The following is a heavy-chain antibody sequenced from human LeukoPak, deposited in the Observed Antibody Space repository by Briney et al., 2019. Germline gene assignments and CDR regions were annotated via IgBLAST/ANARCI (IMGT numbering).Heavy chain of an antibody. Sequence: PGGSLRLSCAASGFTFDDYGMSWVRQAPGKGLEWVSGINWNGGSTGYADSVKGRFTISRDNAKNSLYLQMNSLRAEDTALYYCARHMVRGATSYYYYYMDVWGKGTTATVSS. J-gene: IGHJ6*03. CDR2: INWNGGST. CDR1: GFTFDDYG. V-gene: IGHV3-20*04. D-gene: IGHD3-10*01. CDR3: ARHMVRGATSYYYYYMDV.